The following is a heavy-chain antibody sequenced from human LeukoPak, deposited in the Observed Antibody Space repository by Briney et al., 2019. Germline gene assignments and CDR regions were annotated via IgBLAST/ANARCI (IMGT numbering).Heavy chain of an antibody. V-gene: IGHV3-66*04. D-gene: IGHD2/OR15-2a*01. J-gene: IGHJ6*02. Sequence: GGSLRLSCAASGFTVGSNYMSWVRQAPGKGLEWVSVIYTGGNTYYADSVRGRFTISRDNSKNTLYLQMSSLRAEDTAVYYCARRYFHMDVWGQGTTVTVSS. CDR1: GFTVGSNY. CDR3: ARRYFHMDV. CDR2: IYTGGNT.